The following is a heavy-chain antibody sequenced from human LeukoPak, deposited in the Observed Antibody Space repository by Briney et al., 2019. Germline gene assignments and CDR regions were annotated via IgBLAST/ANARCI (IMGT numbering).Heavy chain of an antibody. Sequence: ASVTVSRKASGGTFSNYAISGVRQAPGQGLEWMGGIIPIFGTANYAQKFQGRVTITADESTSTAYMELSSLRSEDTAVYYCARGRPYVSGSYSDYWGQGTLVTVSS. D-gene: IGHD3-10*01. CDR3: ARGRPYVSGSYSDY. CDR2: IIPIFGTA. J-gene: IGHJ4*02. CDR1: GGTFSNYA. V-gene: IGHV1-69*13.